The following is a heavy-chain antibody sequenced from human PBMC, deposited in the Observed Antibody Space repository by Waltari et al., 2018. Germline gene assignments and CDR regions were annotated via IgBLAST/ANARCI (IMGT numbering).Heavy chain of an antibody. D-gene: IGHD5-12*01. V-gene: IGHV1-69*04. CDR1: GYTLTELS. CDR3: ASFRNGYKWGPFDY. Sequence: QVQLVPSGAEATKPGSSVKVSCQVSGYTLTELSIHCVRQAPGTGLEWMGRIIPIFGGANYAQKFQGRVTIAADKATSTAYMELSSLRAEDTAVYYCASFRNGYKWGPFDYWGQGTLVTVS. J-gene: IGHJ4*02. CDR2: IIPIFGGA.